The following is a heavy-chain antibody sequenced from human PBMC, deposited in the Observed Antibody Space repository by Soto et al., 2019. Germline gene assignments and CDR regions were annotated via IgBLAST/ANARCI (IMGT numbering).Heavy chain of an antibody. CDR1: GFALQDYA. CDR2: ISGSGGST. V-gene: IGHV3-23*01. Sequence: GGSLRLSCVASGFALQDYAMHWVRQAPGKGLEWVSVISGSGGSTYYADSVKGRFTISSDISQNRIYLQMNSLRGEDTAFYYCAKDKKYDIFSAWDALDIWXQGTRVTVSS. J-gene: IGHJ3*02. CDR3: AKDKKYDIFSAWDALDI. D-gene: IGHD3-3*02.